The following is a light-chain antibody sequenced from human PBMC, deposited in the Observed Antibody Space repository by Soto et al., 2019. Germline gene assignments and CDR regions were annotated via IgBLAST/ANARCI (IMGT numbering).Light chain of an antibody. CDR2: GAS. Sequence: DIQMTQSPSSLSASVGDRVTITCQASQDINNYLNWYQHKPGKAPKLLIHGASNLQTGVPSRFSGSGSGTDFVFTISSLQPEDSATYYCQQSDTLPQAFGGGTKVEIK. CDR1: QDINNY. J-gene: IGKJ4*01. CDR3: QQSDTLPQA. V-gene: IGKV1-33*01.